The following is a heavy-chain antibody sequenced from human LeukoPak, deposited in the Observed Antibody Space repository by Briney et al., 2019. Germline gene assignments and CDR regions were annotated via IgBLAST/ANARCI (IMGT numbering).Heavy chain of an antibody. Sequence: KPSETLSLTCAVYGGSFSGYYWSWIRQPPGKGLEWIGEINHSGSTNYNPSLKSRVTISVDTSKNQFSLKLSSVTAADTAVYYCARGRGALDYWAREPWSPSPQ. V-gene: IGHV4-34*01. CDR1: GGSFSGYY. D-gene: IGHD3-16*01. CDR2: INHSGST. J-gene: IGHJ4*02. CDR3: ARGRGALDY.